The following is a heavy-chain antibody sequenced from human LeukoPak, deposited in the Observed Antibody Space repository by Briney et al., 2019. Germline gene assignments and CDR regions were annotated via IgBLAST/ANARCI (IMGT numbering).Heavy chain of an antibody. D-gene: IGHD6-19*01. CDR2: FDPEDGET. CDR1: GYTLTELS. V-gene: IGHV1-24*01. Sequence: GASVKVSCKVSGYTLTELSMHWVRQAPGKGLEWMGGFDPEDGETIYAQKFQGRVTMTEDTSTDTAYMELSSLRSEDTAVYYRATWPLYSSGWSGGYWGQGTLVTVSS. J-gene: IGHJ4*02. CDR3: ATWPLYSSGWSGGY.